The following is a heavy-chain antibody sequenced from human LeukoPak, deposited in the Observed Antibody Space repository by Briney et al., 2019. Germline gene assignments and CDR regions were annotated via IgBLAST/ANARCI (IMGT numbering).Heavy chain of an antibody. CDR1: GGTFSSYA. CDR2: IIPILGIA. Sequence: SVKVSCKASGGTFSSYAISWVRQAPGQGLECMGRIIPILGIANYAQKFQGRVTITADKSTSTAYMELSSLRSEDTAVYYCASVDYRAYYYGMDVWGQGTTVTVSS. CDR3: ASVDYRAYYYGMDV. V-gene: IGHV1-69*04. J-gene: IGHJ6*02. D-gene: IGHD4-11*01.